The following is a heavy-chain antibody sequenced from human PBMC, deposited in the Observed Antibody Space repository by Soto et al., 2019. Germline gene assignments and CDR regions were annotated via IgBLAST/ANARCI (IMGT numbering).Heavy chain of an antibody. D-gene: IGHD3-22*01. Sequence: GASVKVSCKASGYTFTGYYMHWVRQAPGQGLEWMGWINPNSGGTNYAQKFQGRVTMTRDTSISTAYMELSRLRSDAKAVYYCARDPPITRKVVATKDAFDIWGQGTMVTVSS. CDR1: GYTFTGYY. V-gene: IGHV1-2*02. CDR2: INPNSGGT. CDR3: ARDPPITRKVVATKDAFDI. J-gene: IGHJ3*02.